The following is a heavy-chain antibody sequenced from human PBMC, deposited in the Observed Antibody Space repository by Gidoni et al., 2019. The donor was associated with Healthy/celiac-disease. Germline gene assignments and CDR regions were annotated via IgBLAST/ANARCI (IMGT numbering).Heavy chain of an antibody. CDR2: IYHSGST. J-gene: IGHJ4*02. D-gene: IGHD1-7*01. CDR3: ARSELELRN. CDR1: GYSISSGYY. Sequence: QAQLQESGPGLVKPSETLSLTCTVSGYSISSGYYWGWIRQPPGKGLEWIGSIYHSGSTYYNPSLKSRVTISVDTSKNQFSLKLSSVTAADTAVYYCARSELELRNWGQGTLVTVSS. V-gene: IGHV4-38-2*02.